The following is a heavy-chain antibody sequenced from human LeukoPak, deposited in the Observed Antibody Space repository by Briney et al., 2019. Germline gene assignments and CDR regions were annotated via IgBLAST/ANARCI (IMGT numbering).Heavy chain of an antibody. Sequence: SVKVSCKASGGTFSSYAISWVRQAPGQGLEWMGRIIPILGIANYAQKFQGRVTITADKSTSTAYMELSSLRSEDTAVYYCATDSRYGDYAYWGQGTLVTVSS. V-gene: IGHV1-69*04. J-gene: IGHJ4*02. CDR2: IIPILGIA. CDR3: ATDSRYGDYAY. CDR1: GGTFSSYA. D-gene: IGHD4-17*01.